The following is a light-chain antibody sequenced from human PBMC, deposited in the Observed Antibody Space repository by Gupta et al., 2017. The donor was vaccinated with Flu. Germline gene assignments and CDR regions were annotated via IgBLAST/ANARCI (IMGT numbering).Light chain of an antibody. CDR1: INDVGGYNY. CDR2: DVT. V-gene: IGLV2-11*01. J-gene: IGLJ3*02. Sequence: QSALTQPRSVSGSPGQSVTISCTGTINDVGGYNYVSWYQQHPGKVPKLMIYDVTGRPSGVPDRFSGSKSGNTASLTISGLQSEDEADYYCCSYAGGYTLVFGGGTKLTVL. CDR3: CSYAGGYTLV.